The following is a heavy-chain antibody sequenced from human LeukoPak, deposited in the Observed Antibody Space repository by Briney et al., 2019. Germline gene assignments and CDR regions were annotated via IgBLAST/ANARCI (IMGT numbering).Heavy chain of an antibody. D-gene: IGHD5-18*01. CDR2: ICYSGST. Sequence: PSETLSLTCTVSGGSISSSSYYWGWIRQPPGKGLEWIGSICYSGSTYYNPSLKSRVTISVDTSKNQFSLKLSSVTAADTAVYYCARPRGYSYYFDYWGQGTLVTVSS. CDR1: GGSISSSSYY. CDR3: ARPRGYSYYFDY. J-gene: IGHJ4*02. V-gene: IGHV4-39*01.